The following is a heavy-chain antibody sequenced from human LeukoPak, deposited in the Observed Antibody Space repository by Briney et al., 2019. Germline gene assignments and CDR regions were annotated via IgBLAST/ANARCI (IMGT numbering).Heavy chain of an antibody. CDR1: GGSFSDYY. J-gene: IGHJ3*02. CDR3: ARLSPAEISIFGVVIQGGAFDI. D-gene: IGHD3-3*01. V-gene: IGHV4-59*04. CDR2: IYYSGST. Sequence: PSETLSLTCGVYGGSFSDYYWSWIRQPPGKGLEWIGYIYYSGSTYYNPSLKSRVTISVDTSKNQFSLKLSSVTAADTAVYYCARLSPAEISIFGVVIQGGAFDIWGQGTMVTVSS.